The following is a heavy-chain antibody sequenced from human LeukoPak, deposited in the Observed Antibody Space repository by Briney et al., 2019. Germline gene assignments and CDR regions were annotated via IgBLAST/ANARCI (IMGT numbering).Heavy chain of an antibody. V-gene: IGHV5-51*01. CDR3: ARHGTPAAAGSTFDI. CDR1: GYRFTDYW. Sequence: GESLKISCKGSGYRFTDYWMGWVRQMPGKGREWMGIIFPGHSQTKYSPSFQGQVTISADRSVSTAYLQWSSLRASDTAMYYCARHGTPAAAGSTFDIWGQGTMVTVSS. J-gene: IGHJ3*02. D-gene: IGHD6-13*01. CDR2: IFPGHSQT.